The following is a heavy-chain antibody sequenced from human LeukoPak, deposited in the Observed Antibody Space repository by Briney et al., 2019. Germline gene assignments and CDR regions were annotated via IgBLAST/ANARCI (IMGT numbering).Heavy chain of an antibody. CDR1: EYTFTSYD. Sequence: ASVKVSCKASEYTFTSYDINWVRQATGQGLEWMGWMNPNSGNTGYAQKFQGRVTMTEDTSTDTAYMELSSLRSEDTAVYYCATDRDGLGDFDYWGQGTLVTVFS. J-gene: IGHJ4*02. D-gene: IGHD5-24*01. CDR3: ATDRDGLGDFDY. CDR2: MNPNSGNT. V-gene: IGHV1-8*02.